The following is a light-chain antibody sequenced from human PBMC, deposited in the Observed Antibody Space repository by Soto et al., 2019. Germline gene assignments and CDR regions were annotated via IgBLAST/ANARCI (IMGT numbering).Light chain of an antibody. J-gene: IGKJ1*01. CDR2: GAS. CDR3: QHYNNWPPLRT. V-gene: IGKV3-15*01. Sequence: EIVMTQSPATLSVSPGERATLSCRASQSISRNLAWYQQKPGQAPRLLIYGASTRVTGIPDRFSGSGSATEFTLTISSLQSEDFAVYWCQHYNNWPPLRTFGQGTKLEIK. CDR1: QSISRN.